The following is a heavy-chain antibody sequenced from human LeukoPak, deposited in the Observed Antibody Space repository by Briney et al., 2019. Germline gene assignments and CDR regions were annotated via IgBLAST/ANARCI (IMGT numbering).Heavy chain of an antibody. CDR2: ISSSSSYI. Sequence: GGSLRLSCAASGFTFSSYSMNWVRQAPGKGLEWVSSISSSSSYIYYADSVKGRFTISRDNSKNTLNLQMSSLRAEDTAVYYCAKDLYGDYEGDYWGQGTLVTVSS. CDR1: GFTFSSYS. V-gene: IGHV3-21*04. D-gene: IGHD4-17*01. CDR3: AKDLYGDYEGDY. J-gene: IGHJ4*02.